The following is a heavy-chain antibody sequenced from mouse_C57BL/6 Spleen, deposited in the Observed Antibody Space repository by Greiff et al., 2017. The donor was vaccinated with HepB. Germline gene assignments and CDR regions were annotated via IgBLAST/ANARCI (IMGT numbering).Heavy chain of an antibody. CDR3: ARGGAYEGYYGY. CDR1: GYTFTSYW. CDR2: IDPSDSET. D-gene: IGHD2-3*01. Sequence: QVQLQQPGAELVRPGSSVTLSCKASGYTFTSYWMHWVKQRPIQGLEWIGNIDPSDSETHYNQKFKDKATLTVDKSSSTAYMQLSSLTSEDSAVYYCARGGAYEGYYGYWGQGTLVTVSA. J-gene: IGHJ3*01. V-gene: IGHV1-52*01.